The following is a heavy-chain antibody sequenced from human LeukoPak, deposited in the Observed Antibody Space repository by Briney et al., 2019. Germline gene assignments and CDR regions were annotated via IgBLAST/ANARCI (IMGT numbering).Heavy chain of an antibody. D-gene: IGHD3-10*01. CDR2: ISSSSSTI. Sequence: GGSLRLSSAASGFTFSSYSMNWVRQAPGKGLEWVSYISSSSSTIYYADSVKGRFTISRDNAKNSLYLQMNSLRAEDTAVYYCARLGVWFGELWDFDYWGQGTLVTVSS. CDR1: GFTFSSYS. J-gene: IGHJ4*02. V-gene: IGHV3-48*01. CDR3: ARLGVWFGELWDFDY.